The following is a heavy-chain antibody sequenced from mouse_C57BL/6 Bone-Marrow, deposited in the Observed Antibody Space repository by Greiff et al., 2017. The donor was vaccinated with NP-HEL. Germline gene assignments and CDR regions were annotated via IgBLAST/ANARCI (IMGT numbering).Heavy chain of an antibody. CDR1: GFNIKDDY. CDR3: TSDLPWFAY. V-gene: IGHV14-4*01. Sequence: VQLKESGAELVRPGASVKLSCTASGFNIKDDYMHWVKQRPEQGLEWIGWIDPENGDTEYASKFQGTATITADTSSNTAYLQLSSLTSEDTAVYYCTSDLPWFAYWGQGTLVTVSA. J-gene: IGHJ3*01. CDR2: IDPENGDT.